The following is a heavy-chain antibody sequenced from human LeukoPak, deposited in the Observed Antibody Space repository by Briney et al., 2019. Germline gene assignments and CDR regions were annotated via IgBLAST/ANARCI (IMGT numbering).Heavy chain of an antibody. V-gene: IGHV3-23*01. J-gene: IGHJ4*02. CDR1: GFTFSNAW. CDR3: AKVAPPHDYGPDY. D-gene: IGHD4-17*01. Sequence: GGSLRLSCAASGFTFSNAWMSWVRQAPGKGLEWVSAISGSGGSTYYADSVKGRFTISRDNSKNTLYLQMNSLRAEDTAVYYCAKVAPPHDYGPDYWGQGTLVTVSS. CDR2: ISGSGGST.